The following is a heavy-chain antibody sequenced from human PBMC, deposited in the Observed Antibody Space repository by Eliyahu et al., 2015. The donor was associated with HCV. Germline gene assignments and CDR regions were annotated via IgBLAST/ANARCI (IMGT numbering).Heavy chain of an antibody. Sequence: QVQLQESGPGLAKPSETLSLTCXVSGXSXSXXXWSWXRQPPGRGLEWIGYTHYSGSPNYNPSLKSRVXISVDTSKNQFSXKMISVTAADTAVYYCASGGGGIAVAGTGGWFDPWGQGTLVTVSS. CDR2: THYSGSP. J-gene: IGHJ5*02. CDR3: ASGGGGIAVAGTGGWFDP. V-gene: IGHV4-59*01. CDR1: GXSXSXXX. D-gene: IGHD6-19*01.